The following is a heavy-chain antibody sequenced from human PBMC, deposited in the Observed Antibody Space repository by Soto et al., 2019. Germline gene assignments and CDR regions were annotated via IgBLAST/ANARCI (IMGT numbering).Heavy chain of an antibody. V-gene: IGHV4-59*01. D-gene: IGHD3-22*01. CDR3: VRAYYDTSGYRLDP. CDR2: IYYSDST. CDR1: GGSISSYY. J-gene: IGHJ5*02. Sequence: SETLSLTCTVSGGSISSYYWSWIRQPPGKGLERIGYIYYSDSTNYNPSLKSRVIISVDTSKNQFSLRLSSVTAADTAVYYCVRAYYDTSGYRLDPWGQGFLVTGSS.